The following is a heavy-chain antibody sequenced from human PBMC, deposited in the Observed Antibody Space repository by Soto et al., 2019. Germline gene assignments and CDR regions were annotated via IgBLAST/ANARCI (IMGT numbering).Heavy chain of an antibody. CDR2: INHSGST. V-gene: IGHV4-34*01. CDR3: ARVHGGWLRFYYYYGMDV. Sequence: SETLSLTCAVYGGSFSGYYWSWIRQPPGKGLEWIGEINHSGSTNYNPSLKSRVTISVDTSKNQFSLKLSSVTAADTAVYYCARVHGGWLRFYYYYGMDVWGKGTRVTVSS. D-gene: IGHD5-12*01. CDR1: GGSFSGYY. J-gene: IGHJ6*04.